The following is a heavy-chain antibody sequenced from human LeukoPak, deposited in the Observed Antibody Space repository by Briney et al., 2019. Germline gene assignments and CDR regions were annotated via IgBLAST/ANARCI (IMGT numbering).Heavy chain of an antibody. CDR1: GFTVSSNY. J-gene: IGHJ4*02. V-gene: IGHV3-53*01. CDR2: IYSGGST. Sequence: PGGSLRLSCVASGFTVSSNYVSWVRQASGKGLEWVSVIYSGGSTYYADSVKGRFTISRDNSKNTVYLQMNSLGAEDTAIYYCARDSDYYAFTYWGQGTLVTVSS. CDR3: ARDSDYYAFTY. D-gene: IGHD1-26*01.